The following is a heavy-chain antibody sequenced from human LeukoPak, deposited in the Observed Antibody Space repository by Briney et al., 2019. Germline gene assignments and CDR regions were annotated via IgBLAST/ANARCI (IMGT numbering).Heavy chain of an antibody. CDR2: IYSSGTT. Sequence: SETLSLTCTVSGGPISSYYWSWIRQPAGKGLEWIGHIYSSGTTNYNPSLKSRVTMSLDTSKNQFSLNLRSVTAADTAVYYCARYYCPGGRCSHFDYWGQGTLVTVSS. CDR1: GGPISSYY. CDR3: ARYYCPGGRCSHFDY. D-gene: IGHD2-15*01. V-gene: IGHV4-4*07. J-gene: IGHJ4*02.